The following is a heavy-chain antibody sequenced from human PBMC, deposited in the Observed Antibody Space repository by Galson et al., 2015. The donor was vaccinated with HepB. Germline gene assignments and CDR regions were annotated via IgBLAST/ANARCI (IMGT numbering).Heavy chain of an antibody. Sequence: SVKVSCKASGYTFTSYDINWVRQATGQGLGWMGWMNPNSGNTGYAQKFQGRVTMTRNTSISTAYMELSSLRSEDTAVYYCARVGAAAGYYYHYYMDVWGKGTTVTVSS. J-gene: IGHJ6*03. V-gene: IGHV1-8*01. D-gene: IGHD6-13*01. CDR1: GYTFTSYD. CDR3: ARVGAAAGYYYHYYMDV. CDR2: MNPNSGNT.